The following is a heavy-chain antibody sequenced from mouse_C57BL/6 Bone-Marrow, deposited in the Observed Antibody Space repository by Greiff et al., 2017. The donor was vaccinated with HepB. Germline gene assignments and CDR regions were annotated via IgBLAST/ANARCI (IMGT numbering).Heavy chain of an antibody. V-gene: IGHV1-81*01. J-gene: IGHJ2*01. D-gene: IGHD1-1*01. CDR2: IYPRSGNT. CDR1: GYTFTSYG. Sequence: VQLQQSGAELARPGASVKLSCKASGYTFTSYGISWVKQRPGQGLEWIGEIYPRSGNTYYNEKFKGKATLTADKSSSTAYMELRSLTSEDSAVYFCSLFGDYWGQGTTRTVSS. CDR3: SLFGDY.